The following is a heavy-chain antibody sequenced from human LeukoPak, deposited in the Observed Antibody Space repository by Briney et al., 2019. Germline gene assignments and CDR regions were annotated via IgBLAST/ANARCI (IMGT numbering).Heavy chain of an antibody. CDR3: ARAITTGTTSSPWFDP. CDR2: VYYSGTT. D-gene: IGHD1-1*01. V-gene: IGHV4-39*07. Sequence: SETLSLTCSVSDGSISSGYYYWAWIRQPPGKGPEWIGSVYYSGTTYPNPSLKSRVTISVDTSKNQFSLKLSSVTAADTAVYYCARAITTGTTSSPWFDPWGQGTLVTVSS. CDR1: DGSISSGYYY. J-gene: IGHJ5*02.